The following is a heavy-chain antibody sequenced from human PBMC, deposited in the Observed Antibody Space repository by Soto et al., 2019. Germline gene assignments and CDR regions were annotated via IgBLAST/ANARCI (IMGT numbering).Heavy chain of an antibody. Sequence: GGSLRLACAASGFTLRTYTRNWVRQAPGKGLEWVSSISISSSDRYYADSVRGRFTISRDNAKNALYLQMNSLRADDTAVYFCARGMNPLFGGQGTLVTVSS. CDR2: ISISSSDR. J-gene: IGHJ4*01. CDR1: GFTLRTYT. CDR3: ARGMNPLF. V-gene: IGHV3-21*06.